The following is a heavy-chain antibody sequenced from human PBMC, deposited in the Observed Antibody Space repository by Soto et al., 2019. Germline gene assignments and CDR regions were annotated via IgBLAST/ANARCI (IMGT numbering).Heavy chain of an antibody. CDR1: GFSVSTSGVG. CDR3: ARSYTYSNSWYRVYEY. D-gene: IGHD6-13*01. Sequence: SGPTLVNPTQTLTLTCTFSGFSVSTSGVGVGWIRQPPGKALEWLALIYWDDDKRYSPSLRSRLTITMDTSKNQVVLTMTNMDPVDTATYYCARSYTYSNSWYRVYEYWGQATMVTVP. V-gene: IGHV2-5*02. CDR2: IYWDDDK. J-gene: IGHJ4*02.